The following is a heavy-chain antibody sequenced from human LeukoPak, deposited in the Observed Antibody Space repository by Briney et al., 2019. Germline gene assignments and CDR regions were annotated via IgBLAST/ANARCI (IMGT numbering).Heavy chain of an antibody. D-gene: IGHD1-26*01. Sequence: GASVKVSCKASGYTFTSYGISWVRQAPGQGLEWMGWISAYNGNTNYAQKLRGRVTMTTDTSTSTAYMELRSLRSDDTAVYYCARGKSPPVWAPSDYWGQGTLVTVSS. CDR2: ISAYNGNT. V-gene: IGHV1-18*01. CDR1: GYTFTSYG. J-gene: IGHJ4*02. CDR3: ARGKSPPVWAPSDY.